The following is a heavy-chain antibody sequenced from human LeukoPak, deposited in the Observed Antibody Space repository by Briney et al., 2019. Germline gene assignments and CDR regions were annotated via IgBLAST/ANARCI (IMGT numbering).Heavy chain of an antibody. CDR1: GVTFSNYA. CDR3: KKGTIWLHFDY. D-gene: IGHD5-18*01. J-gene: IGHJ4*02. CDR2: ISVSGGST. V-gene: IGHV3-23*01. Sequence: GGSLRLSCAASGVTFSNYAMSWARQAPGKGLEGGSAISVSGGSTYYADSVKGRFTISRDNSKNTLYLQMNSLRAEDTAVYYCKKGTIWLHFDYWGQGTLVTVSS.